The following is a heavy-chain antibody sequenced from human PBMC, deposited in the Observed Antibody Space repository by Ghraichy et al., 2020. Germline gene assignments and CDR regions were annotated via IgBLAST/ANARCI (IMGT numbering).Heavy chain of an antibody. CDR1: GGFISSSSYY. D-gene: IGHD3-10*01. CDR3: ARHGSRVAMVRGVNIHGPSFDY. J-gene: IGHJ4*02. V-gene: IGHV4-39*01. CDR2: IYHTGST. Sequence: SQTRSLTCTVSGGFISSSSYYWGWIRQPPGKGLEWLGSIYHTGSTYYNPSLKSRVTITVDTSKNHFSLNLSSVTAADTAVYYCARHGSRVAMVRGVNIHGPSFDYWGQGTLATVSS.